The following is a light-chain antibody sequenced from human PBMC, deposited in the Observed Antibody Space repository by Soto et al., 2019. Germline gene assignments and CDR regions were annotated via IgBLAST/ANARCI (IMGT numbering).Light chain of an antibody. CDR1: HSVNSN. CDR2: GAA. J-gene: IGKJ1*01. Sequence: EIVMTQSPATLSLSPGERATLSCRASHSVNSNLAWYQQRPGQAPRLLSSGAATRATGVPARFSGSGSETEFTLTISSQHSEDFAVYYCQQYNNSWTFGQGTKVEIK. CDR3: QQYNNSWT. V-gene: IGKV3-15*01.